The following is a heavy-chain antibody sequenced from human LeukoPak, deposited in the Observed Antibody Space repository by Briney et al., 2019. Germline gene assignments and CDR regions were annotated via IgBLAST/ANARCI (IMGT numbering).Heavy chain of an antibody. Sequence: PGGSLRLSCAASGFIVRNYYLSWVRQAPGKGLEWVSVIYSGGSTYYADSVEGRFTISRDNSKNTLSLQMKSLRAEDTAVYYCAELGITMIGGVWGKGTTVTISS. CDR2: IYSGGST. D-gene: IGHD3-10*02. J-gene: IGHJ6*04. CDR1: GFIVRNYY. V-gene: IGHV3-53*01. CDR3: AELGITMIGGV.